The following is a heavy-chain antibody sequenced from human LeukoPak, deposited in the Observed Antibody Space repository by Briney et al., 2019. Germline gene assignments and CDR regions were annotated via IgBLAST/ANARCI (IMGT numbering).Heavy chain of an antibody. Sequence: GGSLRLSCAASGFTVSINYMSWVRQAPGKGLEWGSVIYSGGSTYYADSGKGRFTISRDNSKNTLYLQMNSLRAEDTAVYYCARDGTREYSYGYPYYYYGMDVWGQGTTVTVSS. CDR3: ARDGTREYSYGYPYYYYGMDV. V-gene: IGHV3-53*01. CDR2: IYSGGST. J-gene: IGHJ6*02. CDR1: GFTVSINY. D-gene: IGHD5-18*01.